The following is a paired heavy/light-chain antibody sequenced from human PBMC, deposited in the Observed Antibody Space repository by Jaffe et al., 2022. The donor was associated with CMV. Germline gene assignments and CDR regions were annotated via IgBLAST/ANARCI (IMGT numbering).Light chain of an antibody. Sequence: DIQLTQSPPSLSASVGDRVTITCRASQGISNYLAWYQQKPGQVPKLLIYDTFTLRSGVPSRFSGSGSGTDFTLTISSLQPEDVATYYCQSYNSVPLTFGHGTRLDLK. CDR2: DTF. V-gene: IGKV1-27*01. CDR3: QSYNSVPLT. CDR1: QGISNY. J-gene: IGKJ5*01.
Heavy chain of an antibody. CDR3: ARQGLDDLVWGTRRYTLSYFDY. Sequence: LQLQESGPGLLRPSETLSLSCVVSGGSISSRNYYWAWIRQPPGQGLEWLGSVYYDGSTSYNPSLRSRVTTSVDTSSNQFSLRLTSVTAADTAVYYCARQGLDDLVWGTRRYTLSYFDYWGQGILVTVSS. CDR1: GGSISSRNYY. D-gene: IGHD3-16*02. CDR2: VYYDGST. J-gene: IGHJ4*02. V-gene: IGHV4-39*01.